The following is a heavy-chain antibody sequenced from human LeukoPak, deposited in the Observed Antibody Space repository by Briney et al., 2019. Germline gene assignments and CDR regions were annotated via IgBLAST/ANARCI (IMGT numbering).Heavy chain of an antibody. CDR3: ANGVLWFGELVS. J-gene: IGHJ5*02. V-gene: IGHV4-59*04. D-gene: IGHD3-10*01. Sequence: SETLSLTCTVSGGSISTYYWSWIRQPPGKGLEGIGSIYHSGSTSYYSSLKSRVTISVDTSKNQFSLKLNSVTAADTAVYYCANGVLWFGELVSWGQGTLVTVSS. CDR1: GGSISTYY. CDR2: IYHSGST.